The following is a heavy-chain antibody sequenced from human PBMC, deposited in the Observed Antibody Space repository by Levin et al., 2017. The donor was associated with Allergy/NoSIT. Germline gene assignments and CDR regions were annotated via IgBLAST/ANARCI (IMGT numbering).Heavy chain of an antibody. V-gene: IGHV3-7*01. D-gene: IGHD3-3*01. Sequence: GGSLRLSCAASGFRFSSYWMSWVRQAPGKGLEWVANMKQDGSEIYYVDSVKGRFTISRDNAKNSLYLQMNSLRAEDTAVYYCARATIFGVVIAIGTFDIWGQGTMVTVSS. J-gene: IGHJ3*02. CDR2: MKQDGSEI. CDR1: GFRFSSYW. CDR3: ARATIFGVVIAIGTFDI.